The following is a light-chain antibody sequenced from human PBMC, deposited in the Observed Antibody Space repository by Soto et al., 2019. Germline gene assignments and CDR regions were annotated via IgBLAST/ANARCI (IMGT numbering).Light chain of an antibody. CDR1: QSVTNSY. Sequence: ELFLPQCPDTQSLSTEEGAALSCRTIQSVTNSYLAWYQQKPGQAPRLLIYGASSRATGIPDRFSSSGSETDFTLTISRLEPEDFAVYYCQQYSSSPALTFGRGTKVDIK. CDR2: GAS. V-gene: IGKV3-20*01. J-gene: IGKJ4*01. CDR3: QQYSSSPALT.